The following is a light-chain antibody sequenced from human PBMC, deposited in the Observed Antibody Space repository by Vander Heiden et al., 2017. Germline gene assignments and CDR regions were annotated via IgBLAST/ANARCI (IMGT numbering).Light chain of an antibody. CDR1: QDISNY. J-gene: IGKJ2*01. Sequence: DIQMTQSPSSLSASVGDRVTITCQASQDISNYLNWYQQKPGKAPKLLIYDASNLETGVPSRFSGSGSGTDFTFTISSLQPEDIATYYCQRYANLPHTFGQGTKLEIK. CDR2: DAS. V-gene: IGKV1-33*01. CDR3: QRYANLPHT.